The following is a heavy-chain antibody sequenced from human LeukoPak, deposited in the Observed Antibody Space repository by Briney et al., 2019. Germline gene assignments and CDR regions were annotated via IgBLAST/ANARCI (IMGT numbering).Heavy chain of an antibody. J-gene: IGHJ6*02. Sequence: ASVKVSCKVSGYTLTELSMHWVRQVPGKGLEWMGGFDPEEGETIYAQKFQGRVIMTGDTSTDTAYMELSSLRSEDTAVYYCATDGSGDHKYDYGMDVWGQGTTVTVSS. CDR2: FDPEEGET. CDR1: GYTLTELS. V-gene: IGHV1-24*01. D-gene: IGHD4-17*01. CDR3: ATDGSGDHKYDYGMDV.